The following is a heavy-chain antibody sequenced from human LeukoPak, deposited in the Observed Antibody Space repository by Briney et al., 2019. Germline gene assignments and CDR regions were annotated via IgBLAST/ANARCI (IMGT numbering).Heavy chain of an antibody. V-gene: IGHV3-53*01. J-gene: IGHJ4*02. CDR1: GFTVSSNS. D-gene: IGHD4/OR15-4a*01. CDR2: IYSDNT. CDR3: ARRAGAYSHPYDY. Sequence: GGSLRLSCAGSGFTVSSNSMSWVRQAPGKGLEWVSFIYSDNTHYSDSVKGRFTISRDNSKNTLYLQMNSLRAEDTAVYYCARRAGAYSHPYDYWGQGTLVTVSS.